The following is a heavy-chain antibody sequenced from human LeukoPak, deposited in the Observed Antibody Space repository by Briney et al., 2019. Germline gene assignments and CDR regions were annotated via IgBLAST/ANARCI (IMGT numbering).Heavy chain of an antibody. D-gene: IGHD3-22*01. CDR3: ARVLYYYDSSGDNWFDP. CDR2: IYHSGST. CDR1: GYSISGGYY. Sequence: SETLSLTCTVSGYSISGGYYWGWIRQPPGKGLEWIGSIYHSGSTYYNPSLKSRVTISVDTSKNQFSLKLSSVTAADTAVYYCARVLYYYDSSGDNWFDPWGQGTLVTVSS. V-gene: IGHV4-38-2*02. J-gene: IGHJ5*02.